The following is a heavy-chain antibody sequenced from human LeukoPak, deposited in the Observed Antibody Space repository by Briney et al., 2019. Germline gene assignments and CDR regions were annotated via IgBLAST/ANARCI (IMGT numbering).Heavy chain of an antibody. CDR3: ARDGSQGSLGWFDP. CDR1: GGTFSSYA. V-gene: IGHV1-69*13. D-gene: IGHD1-1*01. CDR2: IIPIFGTA. J-gene: IGHJ5*02. Sequence: SVKVSCKASGGTFSSYAISWVRQAPGQGLEWMGGIIPIFGTANYAQKFQGRVTIAADESTSTAYMELSSLRSEDTAVYYCARDGSQGSLGWFDPWGQGTLVTVSS.